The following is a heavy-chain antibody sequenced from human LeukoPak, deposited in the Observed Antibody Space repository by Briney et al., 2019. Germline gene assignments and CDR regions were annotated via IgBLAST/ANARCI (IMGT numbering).Heavy chain of an antibody. D-gene: IGHD3-10*01. Sequence: SETLSLTCAVYGGSFSGYYWSWIRQPPGKGLEWLGEINHSGSTNYNPSLKSRVTISVDTSKNQFSLKLSSVTAADTAVYYCARGSYYGSGSYPAAGPFDYWGQGTLVTVSS. CDR3: ARGSYYGSGSYPAAGPFDY. J-gene: IGHJ4*02. V-gene: IGHV4-34*01. CDR1: GGSFSGYY. CDR2: INHSGST.